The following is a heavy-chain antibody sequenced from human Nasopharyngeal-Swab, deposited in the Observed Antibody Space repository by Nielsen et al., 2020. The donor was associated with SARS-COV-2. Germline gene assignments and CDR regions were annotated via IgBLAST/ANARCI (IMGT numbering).Heavy chain of an antibody. V-gene: IGHV3-30-3*01. Sequence: GGSLRLSCAASGFTFSSYAMHWVRQPPGKGLEWVAVISYDGSNKYYADSVKGRFTIPRDNSKNTLYLQMNSLRAEDAAVYYCARPPTMVIKTRGWYFDLWGRGTLVTVSS. CDR2: ISYDGSNK. D-gene: IGHD3-9*01. CDR1: GFTFSSYA. CDR3: ARPPTMVIKTRGWYFDL. J-gene: IGHJ2*01.